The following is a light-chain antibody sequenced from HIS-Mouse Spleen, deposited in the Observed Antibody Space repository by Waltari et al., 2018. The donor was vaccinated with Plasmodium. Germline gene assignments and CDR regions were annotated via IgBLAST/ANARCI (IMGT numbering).Light chain of an antibody. CDR1: QSVSSN. J-gene: IGKJ3*01. Sequence: EIVMTQSPATLSVSPGERATLSCRASQSVSSNLAWYQQKPGQAPSLLIYGASTRATGIPARFSGSGSWTEFTLTISSLQSEDFAVYYCQQYNNWSFTVGPGTKVDIK. CDR2: GAS. CDR3: QQYNNWSFT. V-gene: IGKV3-15*01.